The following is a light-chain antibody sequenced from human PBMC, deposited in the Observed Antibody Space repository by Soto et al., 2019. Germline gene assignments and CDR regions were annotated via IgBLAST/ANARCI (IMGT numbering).Light chain of an antibody. CDR3: CSYAGPYTWV. CDR1: SSDIGAYNS. CDR2: DVY. Sequence: QSALTQPRSVSGSPGQSVTISCTGTSSDIGAYNSVSWYQHHPGKAPKLMIYDVYRRPSGVPDRFSGSKSGHTASLTISGLQAEDEADYFCCSYAGPYTWVFGGGTKLTVL. J-gene: IGLJ3*02. V-gene: IGLV2-11*01.